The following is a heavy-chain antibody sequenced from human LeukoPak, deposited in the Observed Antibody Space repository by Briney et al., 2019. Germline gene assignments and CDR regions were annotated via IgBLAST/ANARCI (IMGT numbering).Heavy chain of an antibody. V-gene: IGHV3-74*01. CDR3: ARWNGSGPFDY. J-gene: IGHJ4*02. Sequence: PGGSLRLSCAASGFTFGGVRVHWVRQAPGKGLVCVSRINSDGSSTTYADSVKGRFTISRDNANNTLYLQMNSMRAEDTAVYYCARWNGSGPFDYWGQGTLVTVSS. CDR1: GFTFGGVR. CDR2: INSDGSST. D-gene: IGHD6-19*01.